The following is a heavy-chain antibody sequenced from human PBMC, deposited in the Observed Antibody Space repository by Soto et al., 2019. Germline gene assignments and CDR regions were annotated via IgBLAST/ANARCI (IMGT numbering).Heavy chain of an antibody. D-gene: IGHD4-17*01. CDR3: ARDPETHDYGDQDDAFEI. V-gene: IGHV1-46*03. Sequence: ASVKVSCKASGYTFTNYYMNWVRQAPGQGLEWVGIINPSGGSTSYAQKFQGRVTMTRDTSTSTVYMELSSLRSEDTAVYYCARDPETHDYGDQDDAFEIWGQGTMVTVSS. J-gene: IGHJ3*02. CDR1: GYTFTNYY. CDR2: INPSGGST.